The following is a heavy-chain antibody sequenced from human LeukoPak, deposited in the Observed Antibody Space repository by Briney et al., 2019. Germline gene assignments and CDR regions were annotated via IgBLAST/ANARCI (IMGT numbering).Heavy chain of an antibody. CDR3: AKAGITIFGVVVYYFDY. CDR2: ISGSGGST. D-gene: IGHD3-3*01. Sequence: GGSLRLSCAASGSTFSSYAMSWVRQAPGKGLEWVSAISGSGGSTYYADSVKGRFTISRDNSKNTLYLQMNSLRAEDTAVYYCAKAGITIFGVVVYYFDYWGQGTLVTVSS. CDR1: GSTFSSYA. J-gene: IGHJ4*02. V-gene: IGHV3-23*01.